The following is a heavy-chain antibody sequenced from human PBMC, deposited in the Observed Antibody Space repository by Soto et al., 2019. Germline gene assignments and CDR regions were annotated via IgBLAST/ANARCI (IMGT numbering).Heavy chain of an antibody. CDR2: ISHDGSNK. J-gene: IGHJ4*02. D-gene: IGHD2-15*01. V-gene: IGHV3-30*18. Sequence: QVQLVESGGGVVQPGRSLRLSCAASGFTFSSYGMHWVRQAPGKGLEWVAVISHDGSNKYYADSVKGRFTISRDSSKNTLYLQMNSLRAEDTAVYSCAKETYSGPLDYWGQGTLVTVSS. CDR3: AKETYSGPLDY. CDR1: GFTFSSYG.